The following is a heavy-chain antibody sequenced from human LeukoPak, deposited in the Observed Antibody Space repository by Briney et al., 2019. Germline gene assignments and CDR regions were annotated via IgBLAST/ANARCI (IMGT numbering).Heavy chain of an antibody. CDR3: AKGSSGYFADL. CDR1: GFIFNNYG. CDR2: ISNDGGGT. D-gene: IGHD3-22*01. J-gene: IGHJ5*02. V-gene: IGHV3-23*01. Sequence: GGSLRLSCAASGFIFNNYGLIWVRQAPGKGLEWVSAISNDGGGTQYTDFVEGRFTISRDNSKNTLFLQMSSLRAEDTALYYCAKGSSGYFADLWGQGTLVTVSS.